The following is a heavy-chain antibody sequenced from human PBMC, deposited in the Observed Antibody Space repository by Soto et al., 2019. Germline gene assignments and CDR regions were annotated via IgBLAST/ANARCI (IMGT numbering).Heavy chain of an antibody. J-gene: IGHJ6*02. CDR1: GFTFSSYA. CDR3: ARCDYPISSSCDGMDV. Sequence: EVQLLESGGGLVQPGGSLRLSCAASGFTFSSYAMSWVRQAPGKGLEWVSAISGSGGSTYYADSVKGRFTISRDNSKSALYLQMEVWRAEDTAVYYGARCDYPISSSCDGMDVWGQGTRVTVS. D-gene: IGHD2-2*01. V-gene: IGHV3-23*01. CDR2: ISGSGGST.